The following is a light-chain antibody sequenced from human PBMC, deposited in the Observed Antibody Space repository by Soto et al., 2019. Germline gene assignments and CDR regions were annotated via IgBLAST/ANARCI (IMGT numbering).Light chain of an antibody. J-gene: IGKJ2*01. Sequence: DIVMTQSPDSLAVSLGERATINCKSSQSVLYSSNNKNYLAWYQKKAGQPPKLLIYWASTRESGVPDRFSGSGSGTDVTLTISSLQAEDVAVYYCQQYYSTPPYTFGQGTKLEIK. V-gene: IGKV4-1*01. CDR1: QSVLYSSNNKNY. CDR3: QQYYSTPPYT. CDR2: WAS.